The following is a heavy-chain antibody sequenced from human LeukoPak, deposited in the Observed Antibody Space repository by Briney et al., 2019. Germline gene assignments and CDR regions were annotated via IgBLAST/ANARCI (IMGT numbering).Heavy chain of an antibody. J-gene: IGHJ4*02. CDR2: IYYTGST. V-gene: IGHV4-59*01. D-gene: IGHD3-3*01. Sequence: PSETLSLTCTVSGGSISSYYWSWLRQPPGKGLEWIGYIYYTGSTDYNPSLKNRVTISVDTSRNQFSLKMTSVTAADTAVYYCARRESYYDFWSGYSLIDYWGQGTLVTVSS. CDR1: GGSISSYY. CDR3: ARRESYYDFWSGYSLIDY.